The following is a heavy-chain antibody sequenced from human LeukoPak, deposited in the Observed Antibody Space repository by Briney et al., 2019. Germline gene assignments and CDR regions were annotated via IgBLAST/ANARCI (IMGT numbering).Heavy chain of an antibody. D-gene: IGHD4-23*01. CDR3: AGVRAGGNRAFDV. V-gene: IGHV3-74*01. Sequence: GGSLRLSCAASGFTFSSYWMHWVRQVPGEGLAWVSRIDPDASASTYADSVKGRFTISRDNAKNTLWLQMNSLRADDTAVYYCAGVRAGGNRAFDVWGQGTVVAVSS. J-gene: IGHJ3*01. CDR1: GFTFSSYW. CDR2: IDPDASAS.